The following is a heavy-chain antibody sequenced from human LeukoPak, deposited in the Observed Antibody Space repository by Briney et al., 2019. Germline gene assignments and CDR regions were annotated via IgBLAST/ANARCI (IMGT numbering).Heavy chain of an antibody. D-gene: IGHD3-9*01. CDR2: IVVGSGNT. J-gene: IGHJ3*02. Sequence: GTSVKVPCKASGFTFTSSAVQWVRQARGQRLEWIGWIVVGSGNTNYAQKFQERVTITRDMSTSTAYMELSSLRSEDTAVYYCAAGGYYDILTGTGAFDIWGQETMVTVSS. CDR1: GFTFTSSA. V-gene: IGHV1-58*01. CDR3: AAGGYYDILTGTGAFDI.